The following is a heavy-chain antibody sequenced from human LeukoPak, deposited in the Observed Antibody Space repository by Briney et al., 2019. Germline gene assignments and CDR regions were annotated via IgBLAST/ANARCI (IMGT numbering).Heavy chain of an antibody. V-gene: IGHV3-7*03. J-gene: IGHJ4*02. CDR3: AAGSGWSIEY. D-gene: IGHD6-19*01. CDR2: IKHDGSER. CDR1: GFTSSSYW. Sequence: PRGSLRLSCAASGFTSSSYWMSWVRQAPGKGLEWVANIKHDGSERNYMESVKGRFTISRDNANNSLHLQMNNLRAEDTAVYYCAAGSGWSIEYWGQGTLVTVSS.